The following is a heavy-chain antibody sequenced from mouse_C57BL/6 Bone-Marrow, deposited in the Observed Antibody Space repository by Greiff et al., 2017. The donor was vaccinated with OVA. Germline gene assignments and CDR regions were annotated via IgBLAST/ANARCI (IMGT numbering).Heavy chain of an antibody. CDR1: GYTFTSYG. V-gene: IGHV1-81*01. J-gene: IGHJ4*01. CDR3: ARLGLITTVVAEGSGVDY. CDR2: IYPRSGNT. Sequence: QVQLQQSGAELARPGASVKLSCKASGYTFTSYGISWVKQRTGQGLEWIGEIYPRSGNTYYNEKFKGKATLTADKSSSTAYMELRSLTSEDSAVYFCARLGLITTVVAEGSGVDYWGQGTSVTVSS. D-gene: IGHD1-1*01.